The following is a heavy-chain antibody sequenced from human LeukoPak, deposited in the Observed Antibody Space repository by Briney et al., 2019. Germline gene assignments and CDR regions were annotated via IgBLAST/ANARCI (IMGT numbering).Heavy chain of an antibody. V-gene: IGHV4-59*01. J-gene: IGHJ4*02. CDR3: ARVGYYFDSSGYNRYYFDY. D-gene: IGHD3-22*01. CDR2: IHYTGST. CDR1: GGSSSSNF. Sequence: SETLSLTRTVSGGSSSSNFWSWIRQPPGKGLDWIGYIHYTGSTNYNPSLKSRVTISIDTSKNQFSLKLSSVTAADTAVYYCARVGYYFDSSGYNRYYFDYWGQGTLVTVSS.